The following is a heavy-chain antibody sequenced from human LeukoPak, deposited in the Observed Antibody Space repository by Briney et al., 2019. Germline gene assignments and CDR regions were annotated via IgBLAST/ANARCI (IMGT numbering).Heavy chain of an antibody. Sequence: GASVKVSCKASGYTFTTYFMHWVRQAPGQGLEWMGIINPSGSSTRYAQKFQGRVTTTRDMSTSTVYMELSSLRSEDTAVYYCAKDFLPYSSSSVVRPRGPLNWFDPWGQGTLVTVSS. CDR2: INPSGSST. CDR1: GYTFTTYF. D-gene: IGHD6-6*01. V-gene: IGHV1-46*01. J-gene: IGHJ5*02. CDR3: AKDFLPYSSSSVVRPRGPLNWFDP.